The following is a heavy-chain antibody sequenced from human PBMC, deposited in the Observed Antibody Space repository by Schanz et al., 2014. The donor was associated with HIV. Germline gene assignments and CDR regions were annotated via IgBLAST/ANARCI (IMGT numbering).Heavy chain of an antibody. J-gene: IGHJ4*02. CDR3: AKRSGRSFGYFDS. CDR2: VTNSGSYV. D-gene: IGHD2-15*01. Sequence: VQLVESGGGVVQPGGSLRLSCAASGFTFSSQAMSWVRQAPGKGLEWVSAVTNSGSYVNYADSVKGRFTMSRDNSKNTLSLQMDSLRVDDTAIYYCAKRSGRSFGYFDSWGQGLLVTVSS. CDR1: GFTFSSQA. V-gene: IGHV3-23*04.